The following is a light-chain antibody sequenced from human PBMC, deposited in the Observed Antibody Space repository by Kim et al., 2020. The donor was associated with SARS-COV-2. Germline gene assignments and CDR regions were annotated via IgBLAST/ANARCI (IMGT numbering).Light chain of an antibody. CDR3: QQHNSWPLT. V-gene: IGKV3-15*01. CDR2: HVS. Sequence: ETVLTQSPATLSVSPGERATLSCRASQTVSSNLAWYQQKPGQAPRLVIYHVSNRATGVPARFTASGSGTDFFLTISSLQPEDFAVYYCQQHNSWPLTFGGGTKLEI. J-gene: IGKJ4*01. CDR1: QTVSSN.